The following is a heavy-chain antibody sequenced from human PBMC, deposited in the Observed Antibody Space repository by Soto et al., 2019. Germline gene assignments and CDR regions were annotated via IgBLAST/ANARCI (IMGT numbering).Heavy chain of an antibody. CDR1: GGSFSGYY. Sequence: SETLSLTCAVYGGSFSGYYWSWIRQPPGKGLEWIGEINHSGSTNYNPSLKSRVTISVDTSKNQFSLKLSSVTAADTAVYYCATDPDANHWFDPWGQGTLVTVSS. V-gene: IGHV4-34*01. CDR3: ATDPDANHWFDP. J-gene: IGHJ5*02. CDR2: INHSGST.